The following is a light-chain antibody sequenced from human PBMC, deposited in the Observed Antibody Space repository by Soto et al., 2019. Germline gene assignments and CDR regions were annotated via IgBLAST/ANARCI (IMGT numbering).Light chain of an antibody. J-gene: IGLJ2*01. CDR1: NIGSQS. V-gene: IGLV3-21*04. Sequence: SYQLTQPPSVSVSPGNKARINCGGKNIGSQSVHWYQQKPGQAPLLVVFYDRVRPSGVPERFSGSNSGNTATLTISRVEAGDEADYYCQVWDSSSDHLGVVCGGTKLTVL. CDR2: YDR. CDR3: QVWDSSSDHLGV.